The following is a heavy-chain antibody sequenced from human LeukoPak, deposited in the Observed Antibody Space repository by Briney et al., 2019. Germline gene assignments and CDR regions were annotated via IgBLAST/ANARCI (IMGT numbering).Heavy chain of an antibody. D-gene: IGHD3-10*01. CDR3: ARRLVRSYYYGSGSYGIFDY. Sequence: PSETLSLTCAVYGGSFSGYYWSWIRQPPRKGLEWIGEINHSGSTNYNPSLKSRVTISVDTSKNQFSLKLSSVTAADTAVYYCARRLVRSYYYGSGSYGIFDYWGQGTLVTVSS. CDR2: INHSGST. CDR1: GGSFSGYY. V-gene: IGHV4-34*01. J-gene: IGHJ4*02.